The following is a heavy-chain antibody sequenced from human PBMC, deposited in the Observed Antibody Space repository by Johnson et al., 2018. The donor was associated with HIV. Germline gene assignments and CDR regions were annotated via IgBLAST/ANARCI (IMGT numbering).Heavy chain of an antibody. CDR3: TTDWGSYHEYAFDI. CDR2: IKSQTDGGTT. V-gene: IGHV3-15*01. J-gene: IGHJ3*02. Sequence: VQLVESGGGLVKPGGSLRLSCAASGFTFNNAWMSWVRQTPGKGLEWVGRIKSQTDGGTTDYAAPVKGRFTISRDDSNNTLYLQMNSLKTEDTAVYSCTTDWGSYHEYAFDIWGQGTMVTVSS. CDR1: GFTFNNAW. D-gene: IGHD1-26*01.